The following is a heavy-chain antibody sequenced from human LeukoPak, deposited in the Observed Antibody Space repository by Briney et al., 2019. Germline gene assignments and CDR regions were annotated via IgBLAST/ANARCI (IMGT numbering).Heavy chain of an antibody. CDR1: DYNFINYG. CDR3: ARLVNEYQPPKTDDN. CDR2: ISGHTGKT. V-gene: IGHV1-18*01. J-gene: IGHJ4*02. D-gene: IGHD1-14*01. Sequence: GASVKVSCKAPDYNFINYGVIWVRQAPGEGLEWMGWISGHTGKTEYAQKFQDRVTMTTDKSTATAYMELRSLKSDDTAVYYCARLVNEYQPPKTDDNWGQGTLVTVSS.